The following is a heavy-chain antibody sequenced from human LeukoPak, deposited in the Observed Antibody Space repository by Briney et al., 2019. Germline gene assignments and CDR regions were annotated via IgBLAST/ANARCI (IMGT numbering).Heavy chain of an antibody. V-gene: IGHV3-53*01. CDR1: GFTVSSNY. D-gene: IGHD6-13*01. Sequence: GGSLRLSCAASGFTVSSNYMSWVRQAPGKGLEWVSVIYSGGSTYYADSVKGRFTISRDNSKNTLFMQMNSLRAEDTAVYYCAKPIVAAGISEWGQGTLVTVSS. CDR2: IYSGGST. CDR3: AKPIVAAGISE. J-gene: IGHJ4*02.